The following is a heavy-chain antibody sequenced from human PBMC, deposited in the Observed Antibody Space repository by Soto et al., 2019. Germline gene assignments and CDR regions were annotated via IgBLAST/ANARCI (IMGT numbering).Heavy chain of an antibody. CDR2: INHSGTT. Sequence: SDTLSLTCAVYGGSFSGYSWTWLRQPPGKGLEWIGEINHSGTTDYNPALKSRVTMSADTSKNQFSLRMTSVTAADTAVYYCARARFDSWSHIYYGLDVWGQGTTVTVSS. V-gene: IGHV4-34*01. D-gene: IGHD3-3*01. CDR1: GGSFSGYS. J-gene: IGHJ6*02. CDR3: ARARFDSWSHIYYGLDV.